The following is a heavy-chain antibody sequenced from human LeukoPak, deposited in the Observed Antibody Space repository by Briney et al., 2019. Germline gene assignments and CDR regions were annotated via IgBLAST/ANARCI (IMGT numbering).Heavy chain of an antibody. V-gene: IGHV3-74*01. CDR3: AREFYYYYMDV. Sequence: GGSLRVSCAASGFTISNYWMHWVRQAPGKGLVWVSRINNDGSTTTYADSVRGRFTISRDNAKNTLYLQMNSLRAEDTAVYYCAREFYYYYMDVWGKGTTVTVCS. CDR2: INNDGSTT. CDR1: GFTISNYW. J-gene: IGHJ6*03.